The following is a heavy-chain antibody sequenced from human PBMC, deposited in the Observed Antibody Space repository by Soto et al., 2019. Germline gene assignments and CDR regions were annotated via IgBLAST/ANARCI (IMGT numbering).Heavy chain of an antibody. CDR2: FSFYGRRDNT. D-gene: IGHD2-21*01. Sequence: EVQLLESGGGLVQPGGSLRLSCVGSGFTFSSYDMTWVRQAPGKGLEWVSSFSFYGRRDNTYYADSVKGRFTISRDNSRNTVYLQMDLRRVEDAAVVYFPKSLFSETRGPSDPRGLGTLVTVSS. V-gene: IGHV3-23*01. CDR3: PKSLFSETRGPSDP. CDR1: GFTFSSYD. J-gene: IGHJ5*02.